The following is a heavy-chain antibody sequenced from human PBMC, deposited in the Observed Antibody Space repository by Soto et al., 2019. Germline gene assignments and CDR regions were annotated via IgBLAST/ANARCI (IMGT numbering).Heavy chain of an antibody. CDR3: ARGRGYSYGPYYFDY. J-gene: IGHJ4*02. CDR1: GGSISSEGYY. CDR2: IYYSGTT. Sequence: PSETMSLTCTVSGGSISSEGYYWRWFRQLPGRGLEWIGDIYYSGTTYHNPSLRSRLTISGDASKNQFSLKLSSVTAADTALYYCARGRGYSYGPYYFDYWGQGTLVTVSS. D-gene: IGHD5-18*01. V-gene: IGHV4-31*03.